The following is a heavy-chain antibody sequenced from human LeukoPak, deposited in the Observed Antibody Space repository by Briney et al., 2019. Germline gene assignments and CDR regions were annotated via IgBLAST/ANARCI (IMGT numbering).Heavy chain of an antibody. CDR3: ASHSSGWRQTYFDF. V-gene: IGHV1-46*01. D-gene: IGHD6-19*01. CDR2: INPSDGDR. Sequence: ASVKVSCKASGYTFTGYYLHWVRQAPGQGLEWLGKINPSDGDRSYTQQFQGRVTMTRDTSTDTVYMELSSLRSDDTAVYYCASHSSGWRQTYFDFWGQGTLVTVSS. CDR1: GYTFTGYY. J-gene: IGHJ4*02.